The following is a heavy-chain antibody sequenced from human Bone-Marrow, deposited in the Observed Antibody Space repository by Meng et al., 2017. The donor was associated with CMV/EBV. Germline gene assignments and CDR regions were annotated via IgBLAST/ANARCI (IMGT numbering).Heavy chain of an antibody. J-gene: IGHJ4*02. Sequence: ASAKLSCKASGYTFTGYHLHWVRQAPGHGLEWMGWIDPNRGVTNYAQKFQGRVTMTADTSISTAYMVLSRLRSDDTVVYYWARERPADYTTNSRHGYYFDYWGQGTLVTVSS. V-gene: IGHV1-2*02. D-gene: IGHD4-11*01. CDR3: ARERPADYTTNSRHGYYFDY. CDR2: IDPNRGVT. CDR1: GYTFTGYH.